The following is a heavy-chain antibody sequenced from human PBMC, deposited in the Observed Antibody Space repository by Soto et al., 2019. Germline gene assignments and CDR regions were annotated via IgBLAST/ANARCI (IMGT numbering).Heavy chain of an antibody. V-gene: IGHV3-23*01. CDR2: ISGSGGST. Sequence: EVQLLESGGGLVQPGGSLRLSCAASGFTFSSYAMSWVRQAPGKGLEWVSAISGSGGSTYYADSVKGRFTISRDNSKNTLYLQMNSLRAEDTAVYYCAKGTDYYDSSGYFGLDYWGQGTLVTVSS. D-gene: IGHD3-22*01. CDR3: AKGTDYYDSSGYFGLDY. J-gene: IGHJ4*02. CDR1: GFTFSSYA.